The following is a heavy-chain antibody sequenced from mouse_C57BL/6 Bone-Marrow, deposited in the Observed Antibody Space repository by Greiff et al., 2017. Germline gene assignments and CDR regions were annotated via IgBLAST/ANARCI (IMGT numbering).Heavy chain of an antibody. CDR1: GFNIKDDY. CDR3: TTNYWYFDV. V-gene: IGHV14-1*01. Sequence: VQLQQSGAELVRPGASVKLSCTASGFNIKDDYMHWVKQRPEQGLEWIGRIDPEDGDTEYDPKFQGTAPLTADTSSNTAYLQLSSLTSEDTAGDYCTTNYWYFDVWGTGTTVTVSS. J-gene: IGHJ1*03. CDR2: IDPEDGDT.